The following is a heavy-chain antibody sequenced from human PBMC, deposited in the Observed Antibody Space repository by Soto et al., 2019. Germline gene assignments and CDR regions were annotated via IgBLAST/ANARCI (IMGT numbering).Heavy chain of an antibody. D-gene: IGHD4-4*01. Sequence: AXVKVSCKASGYTFTSYAMHWVRQAPGQRLESMGWIDDGNGNTKYSQKFQGRVTFSRDTSASTAYMELSSLRSEDTAVYYCARRSDSNYGSMDVWGKGTTVTVSS. CDR3: ARRSDSNYGSMDV. J-gene: IGHJ6*03. CDR2: IDDGNGNT. V-gene: IGHV1-3*01. CDR1: GYTFTSYA.